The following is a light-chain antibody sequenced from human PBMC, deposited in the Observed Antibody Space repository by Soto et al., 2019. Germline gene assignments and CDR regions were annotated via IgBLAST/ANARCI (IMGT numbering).Light chain of an antibody. CDR2: DAS. V-gene: IGKV3-11*01. CDR3: QQRSSWPRT. J-gene: IGKJ1*01. Sequence: EIVLTQSPATLSLSPGERATLSCRASQSVSSYLAWHQQKAGQAPRLLIYDASNRATGIPARFSGSGSGTDFTLTISRLKPEDFAVYYCQQRSSWPRTFGLGTKVEI. CDR1: QSVSSY.